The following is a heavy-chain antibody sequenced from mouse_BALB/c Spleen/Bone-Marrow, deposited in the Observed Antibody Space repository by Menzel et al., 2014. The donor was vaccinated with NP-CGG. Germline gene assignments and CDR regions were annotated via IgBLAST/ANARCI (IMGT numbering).Heavy chain of an antibody. CDR2: IDPANGNT. J-gene: IGHJ4*01. Sequence: VHVKQSGAELVKPGASVKLSCTASGFNIKDTYMHWVKQRPEQGLEWIGRIDPANGNTKYDPKFQGKATITADTSSNTAYPQLSSLTSEDTAVYYCARWEYYAMDYWGQGTSVTVPS. V-gene: IGHV14-3*02. CDR3: ARWEYYAMDY. D-gene: IGHD4-1*01. CDR1: GFNIKDTY.